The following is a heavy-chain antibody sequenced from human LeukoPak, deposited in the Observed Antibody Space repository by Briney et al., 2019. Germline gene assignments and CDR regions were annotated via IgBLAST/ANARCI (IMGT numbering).Heavy chain of an antibody. CDR1: GGSFSGYY. V-gene: IGHV4-34*01. D-gene: IGHD3-10*01. CDR2: INHSGST. J-gene: IGHJ4*02. CDR3: AREMTGVSDY. Sequence: SETLSLTCAVYGGSFSGYYWSWIRQPPGKGLEWIGEINHSGSTNYNPSLKSRVTISVGTSKNQFSLKLSSVTAADTAVYYCAREMTGVSDYWGQGTLVTVSS.